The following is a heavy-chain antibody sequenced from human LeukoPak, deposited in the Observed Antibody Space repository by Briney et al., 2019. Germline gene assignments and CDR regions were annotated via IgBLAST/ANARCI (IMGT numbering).Heavy chain of an antibody. CDR2: IRSKANSYAT. V-gene: IGHV3-73*01. D-gene: IGHD2-15*01. CDR3: AREKLVVTAVGSFDI. CDR1: TFTFSGSA. Sequence: GGSLRLSCAASTFTFSGSAIHWVRQASGKGLEWVGRIRSKANSYATAYAASVKGRFTISRDDSKNTAYLQMNSLKAEDTAVYYCAREKLVVTAVGSFDIWGQGTMVTVSS. J-gene: IGHJ3*02.